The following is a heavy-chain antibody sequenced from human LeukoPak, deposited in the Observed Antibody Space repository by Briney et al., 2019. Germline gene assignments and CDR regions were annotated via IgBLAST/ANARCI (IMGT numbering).Heavy chain of an antibody. CDR1: GGSISSGSYY. CDR2: IYTSGST. CDR3: ARDVRNWSSTSCSYYFDY. Sequence: SETLSLTCTVSGGSISSGSYYWNWIRQPAGKGLEWIGRIYTSGSTNYNPSLKSRVTISVDTSKNQFSLKLSSVTAADTAVYYCARDVRNWSSTSCSYYFDYGGQGTLVTVSS. J-gene: IGHJ4*02. V-gene: IGHV4-61*02. D-gene: IGHD2-2*01.